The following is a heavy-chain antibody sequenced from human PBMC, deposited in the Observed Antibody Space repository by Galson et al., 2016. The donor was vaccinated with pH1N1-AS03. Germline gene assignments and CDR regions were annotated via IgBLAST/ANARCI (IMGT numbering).Heavy chain of an antibody. CDR1: GFTLSSYA. CDR2: ISGNGFST. Sequence: SLRLSCAVGGFTLSSYAMFWLRQAPGKGLEYVSAISGNGFSTYYANSVKDRFTVSRDNSKNTLYLQMGSLRVEDMAVYYCARGPVSYANYWFPPPDYWGQGTLVTVSS. D-gene: IGHD4/OR15-4a*01. CDR3: ARGPVSYANYWFPPPDY. V-gene: IGHV3-64*01. J-gene: IGHJ4*02.